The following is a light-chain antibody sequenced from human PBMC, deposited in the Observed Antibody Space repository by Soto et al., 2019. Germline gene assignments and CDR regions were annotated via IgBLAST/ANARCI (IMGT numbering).Light chain of an antibody. CDR2: GAS. J-gene: IGKJ5*01. Sequence: DIQMTQSPSSLSASVGDRVTITCRASQSISSYLNWYHQKPGKAPNLLIYGASSLQSGVPSRFSGSGSGTDFTLTISSLQPEDFATYYCQQSYSTSITCGQGTRLEIK. CDR1: QSISSY. CDR3: QQSYSTSIT. V-gene: IGKV1-39*01.